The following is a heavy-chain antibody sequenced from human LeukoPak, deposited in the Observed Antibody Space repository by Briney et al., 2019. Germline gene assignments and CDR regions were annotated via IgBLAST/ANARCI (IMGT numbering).Heavy chain of an antibody. CDR3: TRFEYSSSQ. Sequence: PGGXXXXXCAASGFTFSGSAMHWVRQASGKGLEWVGRIRSKANSYATAYAASVKGRFTISRDDSKNTAYLQMNSLKTEDTAVYYCTRFEYSSSQGGQGTLVTVSS. J-gene: IGHJ4*02. V-gene: IGHV3-73*01. D-gene: IGHD6-6*01. CDR1: GFTFSGSA. CDR2: IRSKANSYAT.